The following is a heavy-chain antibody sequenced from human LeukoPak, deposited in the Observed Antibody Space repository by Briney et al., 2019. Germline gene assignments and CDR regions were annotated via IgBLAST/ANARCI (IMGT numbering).Heavy chain of an antibody. CDR3: ARIPATLGEFGGGIGRSYYFDY. V-gene: IGHV1-18*01. CDR1: GYTFTSYG. D-gene: IGHD3-16*01. CDR2: ISAYNGNT. Sequence: GASVKVSCKASGYTFTSYGISWVRQAPGQGLEWMGWISAYNGNTNYAQKLQGRVTMTTDTSTSTAYMELRSLRSDDTAVYYCARIPATLGEFGGGIGRSYYFDYWGQGTLVTVSS. J-gene: IGHJ4*02.